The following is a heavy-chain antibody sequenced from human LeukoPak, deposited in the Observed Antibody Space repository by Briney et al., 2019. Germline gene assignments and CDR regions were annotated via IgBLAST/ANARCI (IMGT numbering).Heavy chain of an antibody. D-gene: IGHD4-23*01. CDR1: GFTFSSYG. CDR3: AKPTTVLTSYYFDY. CDR2: ISYDGRDK. Sequence: QPGGSLRLSCAASGFTFSSYGMQWVRQAPGKGLEWEVIISYDGRDKFYEDSVKGRFTISRDNSKNTLYLQMNNLRAEDTAVYYCAKPTTVLTSYYFDYWGQGTLVTVSS. V-gene: IGHV3-30*18. J-gene: IGHJ4*02.